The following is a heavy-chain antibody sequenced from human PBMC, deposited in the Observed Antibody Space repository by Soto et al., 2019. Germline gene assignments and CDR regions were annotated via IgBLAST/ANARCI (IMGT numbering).Heavy chain of an antibody. V-gene: IGHV4-59*01. Sequence: QVQLQESGPGLVKPSETLSLTCTVSGGSISTYYWSWIRQPPGKGLEWIGYIYYSGSTNYNPSLKSRVTISVDTSKTQFSLTLSSVTAADTAVYYCARGDYDFLTGYYKTAYFDYWGQGTLVTVSS. J-gene: IGHJ4*02. CDR2: IYYSGST. CDR1: GGSISTYY. D-gene: IGHD3-9*01. CDR3: ARGDYDFLTGYYKTAYFDY.